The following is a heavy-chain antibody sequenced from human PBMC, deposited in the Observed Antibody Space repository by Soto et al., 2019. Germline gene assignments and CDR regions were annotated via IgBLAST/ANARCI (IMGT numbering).Heavy chain of an antibody. Sequence: GGSLRLSCTASGFTFNNYYMIWVRQDPGKGLEWVSAVSGNGAKTYYADSVKGRFTISRDNSKTTLFLQMNSLRAEDTATYYCAKTYDNNAWLIDHWGQGTLVTVSS. V-gene: IGHV3-23*01. CDR1: GFTFNNYY. D-gene: IGHD3-22*01. J-gene: IGHJ4*02. CDR2: VSGNGAKT. CDR3: AKTYDNNAWLIDH.